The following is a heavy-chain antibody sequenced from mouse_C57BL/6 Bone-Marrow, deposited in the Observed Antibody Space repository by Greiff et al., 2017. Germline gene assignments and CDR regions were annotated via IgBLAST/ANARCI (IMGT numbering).Heavy chain of an antibody. CDR2: IRSKSNNYAT. CDR1: GFSFNTYA. D-gene: IGHD1-1*01. Sequence: EVQLVASGGGLVQPKGSLKLSCAASGFSFNTYAMNWVRQAPGKGLEWVARIRSKSNNYATYYADSVKDSFTISSDDSESMLSLQMNNLKTEDTAMYYCVISLYYYGSSWFAYWGQGTLVTVSA. V-gene: IGHV10-1*01. CDR3: VISLYYYGSSWFAY. J-gene: IGHJ3*01.